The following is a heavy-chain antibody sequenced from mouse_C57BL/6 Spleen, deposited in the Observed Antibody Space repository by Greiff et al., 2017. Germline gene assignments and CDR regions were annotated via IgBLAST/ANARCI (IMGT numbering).Heavy chain of an antibody. V-gene: IGHV1-42*01. Sequence: VQLKESGPELVKPGASVKISCKASGYSFTGYYMNWVKQSPEKSLEWIGEINPSTGGTTYNQKFKAKATLTVDKSSSTAYMQLKSLTSEDSAVYYCARSRVYFDYWGQGTTLTVSS. CDR2: INPSTGGT. J-gene: IGHJ2*01. CDR3: ARSRVYFDY. CDR1: GYSFTGYY.